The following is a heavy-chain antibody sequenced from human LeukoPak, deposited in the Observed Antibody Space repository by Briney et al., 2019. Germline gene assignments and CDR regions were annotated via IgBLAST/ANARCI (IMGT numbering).Heavy chain of an antibody. V-gene: IGHV4-39*07. D-gene: IGHD3-10*01. Sequence: SETLSLTCTVSGGSISNSDYYWGWIRQPPGKGLEWIGSIYYTGSTYYNPSLKSRVTISVDTSKSQFSLKLSSVTAADTAVYYCARDTYYYGSGSYYNHRDWFDPWGQGTLVTVSS. CDR1: GGSISNSDYY. CDR3: ARDTYYYGSGSYYNHRDWFDP. CDR2: IYYTGST. J-gene: IGHJ5*02.